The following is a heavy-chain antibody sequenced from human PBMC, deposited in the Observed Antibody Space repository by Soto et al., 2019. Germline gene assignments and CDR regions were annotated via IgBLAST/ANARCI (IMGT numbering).Heavy chain of an antibody. Sequence: SETLSLTCTVSGGSISSSSYYWGWIRPPPGKGLEWIGSIYYSGSTYYNPSLKSRVTISVDASKNQFSLKLSSVTAADTAVYYCASSPGDYSYYMDVWGKGTTVTVSS. CDR3: ASSPGDYSYYMDV. CDR2: IYYSGST. J-gene: IGHJ6*03. CDR1: GGSISSSSYY. V-gene: IGHV4-39*01.